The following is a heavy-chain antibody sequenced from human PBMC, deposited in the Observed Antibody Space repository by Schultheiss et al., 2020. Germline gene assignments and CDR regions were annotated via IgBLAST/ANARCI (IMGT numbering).Heavy chain of an antibody. D-gene: IGHD1-1*01. CDR1: GFTFSDYY. Sequence: GGSLRLSCAASGFTFSDYYMSWIRQAPGKGLEWVSYITSDTYIYNADSMKGRFTISRDNAKNSLYLQMNSLRAEDTAIYYCARGTTTSDYWGQGTLVTVSS. V-gene: IGHV3-69-1*01. J-gene: IGHJ4*02. CDR2: ITSDTYI. CDR3: ARGTTTSDY.